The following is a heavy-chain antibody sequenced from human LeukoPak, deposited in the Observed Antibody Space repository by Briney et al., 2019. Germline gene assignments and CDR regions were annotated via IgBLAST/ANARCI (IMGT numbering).Heavy chain of an antibody. CDR1: GGTFSSYA. D-gene: IGHD6-6*01. J-gene: IGHJ5*02. V-gene: IGHV1-69*05. CDR2: IIPIFGTA. CDR3: AYSSRDWFDP. Sequence: SVKVSCKASGGTFSSYAISWVRQAPGQGLEWMGGIIPIFGTANYAQKFQGRVTTTTDESTSTAYMELSSLRSEDTAVYYCAYSSRDWFDPWGQGTLVTVSS.